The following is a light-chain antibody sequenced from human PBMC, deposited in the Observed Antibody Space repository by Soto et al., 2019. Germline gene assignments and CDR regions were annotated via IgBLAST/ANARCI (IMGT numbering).Light chain of an antibody. CDR1: QTLTSGY. Sequence: EIVLTQSPDTLSLSPGERATLSCRASQTLTSGYLAWYQQKPGQAPRLLIYGASTRATGIPARFSGSGSGTEFTLTISSLQSEDSALYYCQQYNNWPLTFGQGTRLEIK. CDR3: QQYNNWPLT. CDR2: GAS. V-gene: IGKV3-15*01. J-gene: IGKJ5*01.